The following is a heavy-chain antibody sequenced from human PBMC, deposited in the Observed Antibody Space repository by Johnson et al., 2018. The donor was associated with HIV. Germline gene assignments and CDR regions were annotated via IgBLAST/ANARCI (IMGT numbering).Heavy chain of an antibody. J-gene: IGHJ3*02. V-gene: IGHV3-23*04. Sequence: VQLVESGGGLKQPGGSLRISCAASGFDFKSYAMTWVRQAPGKGLEWVSSIRYSGDTTYYADSVKDRFTISRDNPRNTLYLQMNSLTAEDTAVYYCARENYDYVWESYRKGGAFDIWGQGTMVTVSS. CDR1: GFDFKSYA. CDR2: IRYSGDTT. D-gene: IGHD3-16*02. CDR3: ARENYDYVWESYRKGGAFDI.